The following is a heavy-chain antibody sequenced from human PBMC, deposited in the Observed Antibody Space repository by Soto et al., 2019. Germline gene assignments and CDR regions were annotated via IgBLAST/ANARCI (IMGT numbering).Heavy chain of an antibody. Sequence: EVQVLESGGGLVQPGGSLRLSCAASGFTFSNYAMSWVRQAPGKGLEWVSGITSGGGNTYYADSVKGRFTISRDDSKNALYLHMNSLRAEDTAVYYCAKEAYDSNYVRYFDPWGQGTLVTVSS. J-gene: IGHJ5*02. CDR1: GFTFSNYA. CDR2: ITSGGGNT. CDR3: AKEAYDSNYVRYFDP. D-gene: IGHD1-7*01. V-gene: IGHV3-23*01.